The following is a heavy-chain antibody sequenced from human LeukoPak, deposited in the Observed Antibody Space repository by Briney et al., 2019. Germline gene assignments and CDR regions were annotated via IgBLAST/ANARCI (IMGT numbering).Heavy chain of an antibody. J-gene: IGHJ4*02. CDR1: AAGFTSNA. CDR3: ARESYIGNPDFDY. D-gene: IGHD4-23*01. V-gene: IGHV1-69*04. Sequence: SLNASAAGFTSNANSLQRHAHGPGIEWMGRIIAIRGIANYAQKLQGRVTITADKSTSTAYMELSSLRSEDTAMYYCARESYIGNPDFDYWGQGTPVTVSS. CDR2: IIAIRGIA.